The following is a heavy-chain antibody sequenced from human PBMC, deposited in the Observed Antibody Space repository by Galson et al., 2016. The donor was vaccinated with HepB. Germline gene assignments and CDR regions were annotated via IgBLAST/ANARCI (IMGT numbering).Heavy chain of an antibody. V-gene: IGHV2-5*01. D-gene: IGHD1-7*01. CDR1: GFSLSTSGVA. CDR3: AHSGARYKWNYDFDY. CDR2: IYWNDEK. J-gene: IGHJ4*02. Sequence: PALVKPTQTLTLTCTFSGFSLSTSGVAVGWIRQPPGKALEWLALIYWNDEKRYTRSLKNRLTITKDTSKNQVILTMTNMDPVDTATYFCAHSGARYKWNYDFDYWGQGTLVTVSS.